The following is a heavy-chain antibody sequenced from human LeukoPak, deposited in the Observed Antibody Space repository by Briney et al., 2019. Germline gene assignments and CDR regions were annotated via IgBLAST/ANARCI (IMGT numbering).Heavy chain of an antibody. V-gene: IGHV4-59*01. CDR1: GGSISDYY. J-gene: IGHJ5*02. CDR3: ARGHDYYYSGRQPWFDP. CDR2: IHSIGGT. D-gene: IGHD3-10*01. Sequence: KSSETLSLTCTVSGGSISDYYGTWIRHPPEKGLERIGYIHSIGGTNYNPSLKSRVTISVDTSKNQFSLKLSSVTAADTAFYYCARGHDYYYSGRQPWFDPWGQGTLVTVSS.